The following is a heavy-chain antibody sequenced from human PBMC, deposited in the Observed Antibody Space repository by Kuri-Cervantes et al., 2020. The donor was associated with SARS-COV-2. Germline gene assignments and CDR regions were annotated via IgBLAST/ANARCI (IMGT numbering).Heavy chain of an antibody. CDR3: ARVSRSGYLDY. CDR1: GFTFSNYA. J-gene: IGHJ4*02. V-gene: IGHV3-64*02. D-gene: IGHD3-3*01. CDR2: ISSNGDST. Sequence: GESLKISCAASGFTFSNYAMYWVRQAPGKGLEYVSAISSNGDSTYYADSVKGRFTMSRDNSKNTLYLQMGGLRAEDMAVYYCARVSRSGYLDYWGQGTLVTVSS.